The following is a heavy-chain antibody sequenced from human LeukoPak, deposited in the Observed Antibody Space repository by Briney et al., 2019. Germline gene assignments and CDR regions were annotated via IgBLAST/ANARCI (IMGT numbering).Heavy chain of an antibody. Sequence: SETLSLTCTVSGGSISSYYWSWIRQPPGKGLGWIGYIYYSGSTNYNPSLKSRVTLSVATSKNQFSLKLSSVTAADTAVHYCAGRAPYSYEWSTLDYWGQGTLVTVSS. J-gene: IGHJ4*02. D-gene: IGHD5-18*01. CDR1: GGSISSYY. CDR2: IYYSGST. V-gene: IGHV4-59*08. CDR3: AGRAPYSYEWSTLDY.